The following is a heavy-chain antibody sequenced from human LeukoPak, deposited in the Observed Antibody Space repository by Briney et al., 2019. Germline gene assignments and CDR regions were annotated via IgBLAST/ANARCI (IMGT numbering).Heavy chain of an antibody. D-gene: IGHD3-22*01. J-gene: IGHJ4*02. CDR3: ASATLVYYDSSGYYQT. Sequence: KPSETLSLTCAVYGGSFSGYYWSWIRQPPGKGLEWIGEINHSGSTNYNPSLKSRVTISVDTSKNQFSLKLSSVTAADTAVYYCASATLVYYDSSGYYQTWGQGTLVTVSS. V-gene: IGHV4-34*01. CDR1: GGSFSGYY. CDR2: INHSGST.